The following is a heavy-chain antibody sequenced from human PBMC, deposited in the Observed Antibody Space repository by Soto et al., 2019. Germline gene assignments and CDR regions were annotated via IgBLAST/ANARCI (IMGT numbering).Heavy chain of an antibody. CDR3: ARDTGYLHYYYYGMDV. V-gene: IGHV4-59*01. D-gene: IGHD6-13*01. CDR2: IYYSGST. J-gene: IGHJ6*02. Sequence: SETLSLTCTVSGGSISSYYWSWIRQPPGKGLEWIGYIYYSGSTNYNPSLKSRVTISVDTSKNQFSLKLSSVTAADTAVYYCARDTGYLHYYYYGMDVWGQGTTVTVSS. CDR1: GGSISSYY.